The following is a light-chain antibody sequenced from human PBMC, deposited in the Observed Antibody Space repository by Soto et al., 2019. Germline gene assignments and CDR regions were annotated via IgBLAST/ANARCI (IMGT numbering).Light chain of an antibody. CDR1: SSDVGDYNY. J-gene: IGLJ1*01. CDR2: EVN. V-gene: IGLV2-23*02. Sequence: QSALTQPASVSGSPGQSITISCTGTSSDVGDYNYVSWYQQHPGKAPKVMIFEVNKRPSGVSNRFSGSKSGNTASLTISGLKVEDEADYYCCSSGGSPTYVFGTGTKVTVL. CDR3: CSSGGSPTYV.